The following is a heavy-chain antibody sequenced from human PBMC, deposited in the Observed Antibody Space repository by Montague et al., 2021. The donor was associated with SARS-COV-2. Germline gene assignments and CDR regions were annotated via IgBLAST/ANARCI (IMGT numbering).Heavy chain of an antibody. J-gene: IGHJ6*02. Sequence: SLRLSCAASGFTFSSYAMHWVRQAPGKGLEWVAVISYDGSNKYYADSVKGRFTISRDNSKNTLYLQVNSLRAEDTAVYYCARTREQWLVLDQKRYYYYGMDVWGQGTTVTVSS. CDR3: ARTREQWLVLDQKRYYYYGMDV. D-gene: IGHD6-19*01. CDR2: ISYDGSNK. CDR1: GFTFSSYA. V-gene: IGHV3-30-3*01.